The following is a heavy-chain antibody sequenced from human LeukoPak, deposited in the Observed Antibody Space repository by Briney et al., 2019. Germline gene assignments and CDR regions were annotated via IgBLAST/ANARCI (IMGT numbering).Heavy chain of an antibody. J-gene: IGHJ6*03. D-gene: IGHD2-15*01. CDR1: GYTFTGYY. Sequence: ASVKVSCKASGYTFTGYYMHWVRQAPGQGLEWMGWINPNSGGTNYAQNLQGRVTMTTDTSTSPAHMELRSLRSDDTAVYYCARDLGRRCSGGSCNYYSNYMDVWGKGTTVTISS. CDR3: ARDLGRRCSGGSCNYYSNYMDV. CDR2: INPNSGGT. V-gene: IGHV1-2*02.